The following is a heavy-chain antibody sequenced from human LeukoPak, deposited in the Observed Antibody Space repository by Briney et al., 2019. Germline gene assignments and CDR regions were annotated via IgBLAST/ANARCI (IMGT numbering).Heavy chain of an antibody. J-gene: IGHJ4*02. CDR2: IYYSGST. V-gene: IGHV4-30-4*01. CDR1: GGSISSGDYY. D-gene: IGHD4-17*01. Sequence: SETLSLTCTVSGGSISSGDYYWSWIRQPPGKGLEWIGYIYYSGSTYYNPSLKSRVTISVDTSKNQFSLKLSSVTAAGTAVYYCASYHYGRGNFDYWGQGTLVTVSS. CDR3: ASYHYGRGNFDY.